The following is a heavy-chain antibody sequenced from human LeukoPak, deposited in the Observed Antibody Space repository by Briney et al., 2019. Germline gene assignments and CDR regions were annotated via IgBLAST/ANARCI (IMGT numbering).Heavy chain of an antibody. CDR3: ARAAVDTRVYGMDV. CDR2: IYYSGST. CDR1: GGTVSSGSYY. V-gene: IGHV4-61*01. J-gene: IGHJ6*04. D-gene: IGHD5-18*01. Sequence: SETLSLTCTVSGGTVSSGSYYWSWIRQPPGKGLEWIGYIYYSGSTNYNPSLKSRVTISVDTSKNQFSLKLSSVTAADTAVYYCARAAVDTRVYGMDVWGKGTTVTVSS.